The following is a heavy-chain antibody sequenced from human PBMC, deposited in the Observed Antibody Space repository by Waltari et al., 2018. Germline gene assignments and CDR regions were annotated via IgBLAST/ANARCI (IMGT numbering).Heavy chain of an antibody. D-gene: IGHD3-22*01. Sequence: QVQLQESGPGLVKPSQTLSLTCTVSGGSISSGGYYWSWLRQPPGKGLEWIGYIYYSGSTYYNPSLKSRVTISVDTSKNQFSLKLSSVTAADTAVYYCARYPPNYYDSSGYESDAFDIWGQGTMVTVSS. CDR3: ARYPPNYYDSSGYESDAFDI. CDR1: GGSISSGGYY. V-gene: IGHV4-31*03. CDR2: IYYSGST. J-gene: IGHJ3*02.